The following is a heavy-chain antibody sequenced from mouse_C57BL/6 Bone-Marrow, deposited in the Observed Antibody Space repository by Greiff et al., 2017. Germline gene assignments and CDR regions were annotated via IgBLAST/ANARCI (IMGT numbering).Heavy chain of an antibody. J-gene: IGHJ3*01. V-gene: IGHV1-76*01. CDR3: ARGIYYDYDVWFAY. Sequence: VQLQQSGAELVRPGASVKLSCKASGYTFTDYYINWVKQRPGQGLEWIARIYPGSGNTYYNEKFKGKATLTAEKSSSTAYMQLSSLTSEDSAVYFCARGIYYDYDVWFAYWGQGDLVTVSA. D-gene: IGHD2-4*01. CDR1: GYTFTDYY. CDR2: IYPGSGNT.